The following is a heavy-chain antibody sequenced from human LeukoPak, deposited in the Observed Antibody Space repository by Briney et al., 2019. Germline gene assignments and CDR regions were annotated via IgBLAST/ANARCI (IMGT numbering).Heavy chain of an antibody. J-gene: IGHJ3*02. CDR2: IYTSGST. CDR3: ARRAGRGSIGAFDI. CDR1: GGSISSYY. V-gene: IGHV4-4*09. Sequence: SETLPLTCTVSGGSISSYYWSWIRQPPGKGLEWIGYIYTSGSTNYNPSLKSRVTISVDTSKNQFSLKLSSVTAADTAVYYCARRAGRGSIGAFDIWGQGTMVTVSS. D-gene: IGHD3-3*02.